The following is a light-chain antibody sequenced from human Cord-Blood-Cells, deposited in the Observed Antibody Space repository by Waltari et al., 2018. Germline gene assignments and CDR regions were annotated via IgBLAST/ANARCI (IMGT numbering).Light chain of an antibody. CDR2: AAS. J-gene: IGKJ3*01. CDR3: QQSYSTPLVT. Sequence: DIQMTQSPSSLSASVGDRVTITCRASQSISSYLNWYQQKPGKAPKLLIYAASSLQSGVPSRFMGSGSGTDFTLTISILQPEDFATYYCQQSYSTPLVTFGPGTKVDIK. CDR1: QSISSY. V-gene: IGKV1-39*01.